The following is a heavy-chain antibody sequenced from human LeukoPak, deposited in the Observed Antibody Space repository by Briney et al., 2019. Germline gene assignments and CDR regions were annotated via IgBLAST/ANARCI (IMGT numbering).Heavy chain of an antibody. V-gene: IGHV4-4*07. Sequence: SETLSLTCTVSGGSISSYYWSWIRQPAGKGLEWIGRIYTSGSTNYNPSLKSRVTMSVDTSKNQFSLKLSSVTAADTAVYYRARDLPHSSSWPIDAFDIWGQGTMVTVSS. CDR1: GGSISSYY. CDR3: ARDLPHSSSWPIDAFDI. CDR2: IYTSGST. D-gene: IGHD6-13*01. J-gene: IGHJ3*02.